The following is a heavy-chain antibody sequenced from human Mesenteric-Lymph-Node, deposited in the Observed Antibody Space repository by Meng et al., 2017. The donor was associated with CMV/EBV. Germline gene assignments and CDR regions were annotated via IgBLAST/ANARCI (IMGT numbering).Heavy chain of an antibody. CDR2: IYTSGST. J-gene: IGHJ4*02. CDR3: AKTSGGVIEGPDY. V-gene: IGHV3-53*01. D-gene: IGHD3-16*02. CDR1: GVSVTSNY. Sequence: AETLSLSWAPSGVSVTSNYMSWVRQAPGKGLEWVSIIYTSGSTHYADSVKGRFTISRDNFKNTVYLQMNSLRAEDTAVYYCAKTSGGVIEGPDYWGQGTLVTVSS.